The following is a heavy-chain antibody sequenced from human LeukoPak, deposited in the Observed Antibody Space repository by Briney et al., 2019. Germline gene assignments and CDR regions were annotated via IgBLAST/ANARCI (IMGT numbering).Heavy chain of an antibody. CDR2: ICGSGGCT. D-gene: IGHD6-19*01. V-gene: IGHV3-23*01. Sequence: GGFLRLSCAASGFTFNTYAIYWVRQAPGKGLEWVSGICGSGGCTYYADSVKGRFTISRDNSKNTVYLQMNSLTADDTAIYYCAKTTVGYSSGRYPGWPADCWGQGTLVTASS. J-gene: IGHJ4*02. CDR3: AKTTVGYSSGRYPGWPADC. CDR1: GFTFNTYA.